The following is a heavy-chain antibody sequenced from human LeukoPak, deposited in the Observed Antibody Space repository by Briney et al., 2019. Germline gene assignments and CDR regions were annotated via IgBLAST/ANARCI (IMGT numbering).Heavy chain of an antibody. J-gene: IGHJ4*02. CDR2: ISDSGTST. V-gene: IGHV3-23*01. D-gene: IGHD2/OR15-2a*01. CDR3: AKRDYYSFDY. CDR1: GFTFNSCA. Sequence: GGSLRLSCAASGFTFNSCAMSWVRQAPGKGLEWVSTISDSGTSTFYAVSVKGRFTISRDNSKNTLYVQMNSLRAEDTAVYYCAKRDYYSFDYWGQGTLVTVSS.